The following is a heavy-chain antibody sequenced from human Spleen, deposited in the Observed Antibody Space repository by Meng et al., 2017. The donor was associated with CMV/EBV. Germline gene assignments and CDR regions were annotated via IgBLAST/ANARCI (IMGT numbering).Heavy chain of an antibody. D-gene: IGHD3-16*02. Sequence: GESLKISCAASGFTFSSYAMHWVRQAPGRGLEYVSAISSNGGSTYYADSVKGRFTISRDNSKNTLYLQMNSLRPEDTAVYYCARPYRFSNHYYYYGMDVWGQGTTVTVSS. CDR2: ISSNGGST. V-gene: IGHV3-64*02. CDR1: GFTFSSYA. J-gene: IGHJ6*02. CDR3: ARPYRFSNHYYYYGMDV.